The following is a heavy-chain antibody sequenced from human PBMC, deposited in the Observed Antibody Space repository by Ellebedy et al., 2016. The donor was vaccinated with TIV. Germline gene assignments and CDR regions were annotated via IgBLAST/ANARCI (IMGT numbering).Heavy chain of an antibody. Sequence: GGSLRLXCAASGFTFIIYSLNWVRQAPGKGLEWVSYISSSSRTIYYADSVKGRFTISRDNAKNSLYLQMNSLRAEDTAVYYCAKGPTTRYYYMDVWGKGTTVTVSS. D-gene: IGHD1-26*01. V-gene: IGHV3-48*01. CDR2: ISSSSRTI. CDR1: GFTFIIYS. CDR3: AKGPTTRYYYMDV. J-gene: IGHJ6*03.